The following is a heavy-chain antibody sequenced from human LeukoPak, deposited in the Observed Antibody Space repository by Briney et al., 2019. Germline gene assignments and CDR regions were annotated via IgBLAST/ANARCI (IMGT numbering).Heavy chain of an antibody. D-gene: IGHD5-12*01. V-gene: IGHV4-38-2*02. CDR3: ARVVYSGYDFRGAMDV. CDR1: GYSISSGYY. Sequence: SETLSLTCTVSGYSISSGYYWGWIRQPPGKGLEWIGSIYHSGSSYYNLSLKSRVTISIDTSKNQFSMKLSSVTAADTAVYYCARVVYSGYDFRGAMDVWGKGTTVTVSS. J-gene: IGHJ6*03. CDR2: IYHSGSS.